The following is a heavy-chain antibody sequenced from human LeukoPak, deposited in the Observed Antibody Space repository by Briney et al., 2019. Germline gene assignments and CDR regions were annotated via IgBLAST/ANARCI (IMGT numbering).Heavy chain of an antibody. Sequence: GGSLRLSCAASGFTFRLYAMSWVRQAPGKGLEWVSLIYSGGSTQYADSVKGRFTISRDNSKNTLYLQMNSLRVEDTAVYYCARDPPGIAASVSGGWGQGTLVTVYS. CDR1: GFTFRLYA. CDR3: ARDPPGIAASVSGG. D-gene: IGHD6-13*01. CDR2: IYSGGST. J-gene: IGHJ4*02. V-gene: IGHV3-53*01.